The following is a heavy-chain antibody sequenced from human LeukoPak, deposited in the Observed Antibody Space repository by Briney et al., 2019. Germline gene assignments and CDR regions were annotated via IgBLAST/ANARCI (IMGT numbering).Heavy chain of an antibody. CDR3: ARHGQITMVRGVNFDY. CDR2: IYTSGST. V-gene: IGHV4-4*07. D-gene: IGHD3-10*01. J-gene: IGHJ4*02. Sequence: PSETLSLTCTVSGGSISSYYWSWIRQPAGKGLEWIGRIYTSGSTNYNPSLKSRVTMSVGTSKNQFSLKLSSVTAADTAVYYCARHGQITMVRGVNFDYWGQGTLVTVSS. CDR1: GGSISSYY.